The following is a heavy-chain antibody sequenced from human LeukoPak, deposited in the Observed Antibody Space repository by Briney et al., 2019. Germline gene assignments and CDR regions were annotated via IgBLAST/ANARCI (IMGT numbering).Heavy chain of an antibody. J-gene: IGHJ4*02. D-gene: IGHD3-10*01. CDR2: FSGSVGST. V-gene: IGHV3-23*01. CDR1: GFTFSSYA. CDR3: AKDPGYYGSGSPAHDY. Sequence: RGSLRLSCAASGFTFSSYAVSWVRQAPGKGLGWVSPFSGSVGSTYYADSVKGGLTISRDNSKNTLYLQMNSLRAEDTAVYYYAKDPGYYGSGSPAHDYWGQGTLVTVSS.